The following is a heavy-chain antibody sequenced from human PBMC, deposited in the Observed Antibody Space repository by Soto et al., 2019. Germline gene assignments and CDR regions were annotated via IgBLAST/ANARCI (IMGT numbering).Heavy chain of an antibody. D-gene: IGHD6-19*01. CDR1: GFTFSSYA. V-gene: IGHV3-30-3*01. J-gene: IGHJ4*02. CDR2: ISYDGSNK. CDR3: ARDSFPMQWLAILDY. Sequence: GGSLRLSCAASGFTFSSYAMHWVRQAPGKGLEWVAVISYDGSNKYYADSVKGRFTISRDNSKNTLYLQVNSLRAEDTAVYYCARDSFPMQWLAILDYWGQGTLVTVSS.